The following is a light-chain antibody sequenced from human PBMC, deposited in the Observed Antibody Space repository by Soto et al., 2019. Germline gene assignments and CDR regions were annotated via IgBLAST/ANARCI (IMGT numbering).Light chain of an antibody. CDR2: KAS. V-gene: IGKV1-5*03. Sequence: DILRTQSPSTLSASVGDTFAITFRSSQTISSWVAWYQQKPGRAPKLLIYKASSLESGVPSRFSGSGSGTEFTLIISSLQSEDFAVYYCQDYSDWPTWTFGQGTKVDIK. CDR1: QTISSW. CDR3: QDYSDWPTWT. J-gene: IGKJ1*01.